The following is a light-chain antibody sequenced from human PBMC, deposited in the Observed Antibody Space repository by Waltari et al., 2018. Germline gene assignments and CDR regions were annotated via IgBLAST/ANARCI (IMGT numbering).Light chain of an antibody. CDR1: TSNIGTYD. CDR3: QSYDTTLGVV. Sequence: QSVLTQPPSVSGAPGPRVSISCPGTTSNIGTYDVHWYQQGPGKAPKLIIYGTNTRPLGVPDRFFGSQSGTSASLAIIGLQAEDEADYYCQSYDTTLGVVFGGGTKLTVL. CDR2: GTN. V-gene: IGLV1-40*01. J-gene: IGLJ2*01.